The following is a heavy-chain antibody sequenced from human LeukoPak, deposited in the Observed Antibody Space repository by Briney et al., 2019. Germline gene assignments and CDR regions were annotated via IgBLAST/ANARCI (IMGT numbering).Heavy chain of an antibody. D-gene: IGHD6-19*01. Sequence: SETLSLTCAVYGGSFSGYYWSWIRQPPGKGLEWIGEINHSGSTNYNPSLKSRVTISVDTSKNQFSLKLSSVTAADTAVYYCAREFVAGPTAGAFDIWGQGTMVTVSS. CDR1: GGSFSGYY. CDR3: AREFVAGPTAGAFDI. J-gene: IGHJ3*02. CDR2: INHSGST. V-gene: IGHV4-34*01.